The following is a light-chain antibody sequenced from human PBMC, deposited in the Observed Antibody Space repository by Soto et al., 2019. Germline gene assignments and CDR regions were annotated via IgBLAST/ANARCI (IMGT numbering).Light chain of an antibody. CDR3: GSWDSNNFYV. Sequence: QSVLTQPPSVSAAPGQKVTISCSGSSSNIGGNSVSWYQQLPGTAPKLLIYDDNKRPSGIPDRFSGSKSGTSATLGITGFQTGDEADYYCGSWDSNNFYVFGTGTKVTVL. CDR1: SSNIGGNS. CDR2: DDN. J-gene: IGLJ1*01. V-gene: IGLV1-51*01.